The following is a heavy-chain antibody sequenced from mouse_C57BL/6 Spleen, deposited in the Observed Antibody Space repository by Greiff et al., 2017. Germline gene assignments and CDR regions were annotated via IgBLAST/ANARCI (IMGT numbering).Heavy chain of an antibody. CDR2: IYPGSGST. D-gene: IGHD2-3*01. CDR1: GYTFTSYW. V-gene: IGHV1-55*01. Sequence: VKLQQPGAELVKPGASVKMSCKASGYTFTSYWITWVKQRPGQGLEWIGDIYPGSGSTNYNEKFKSKATLTVDTSSSTAYMQLSSLTSEDSAVYYCARGGDGYLYYYAMDYWGQGTSVTVSS. J-gene: IGHJ4*01. CDR3: ARGGDGYLYYYAMDY.